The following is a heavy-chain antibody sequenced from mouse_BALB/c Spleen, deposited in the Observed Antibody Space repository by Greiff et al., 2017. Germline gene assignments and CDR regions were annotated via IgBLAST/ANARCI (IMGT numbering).Heavy chain of an antibody. Sequence: VQLQQSGAELVRSGASVKLSCTASGFNIKDYYMHWVKQRPEQGLEWIGWIDPENGDTEYAPKFQGKATMTADTSSNTAYLQLSSLTSEDTAVYYCKACTTVVATRDYWGQGTTLTVSS. CDR2: IDPENGDT. V-gene: IGHV14-4*02. CDR3: KACTTVVATRDY. CDR1: GFNIKDYY. D-gene: IGHD1-1*01. J-gene: IGHJ2*01.